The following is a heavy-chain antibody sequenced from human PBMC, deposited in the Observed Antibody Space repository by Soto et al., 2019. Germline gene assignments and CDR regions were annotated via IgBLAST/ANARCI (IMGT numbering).Heavy chain of an antibody. V-gene: IGHV3-23*01. CDR2: ISGSGDST. CDR1: GFTFGSYA. Sequence: GGSLRLSCAASGFTFGSYAMSWVRQAPGKGLEWVSAISGSGDSTYYADSVKGRFTISRDNSKNTLYLQMNSLRAEDTALYYCATVLSAAFDIWGQGTMVTVSS. CDR3: ATVLSAAFDI. J-gene: IGHJ3*02.